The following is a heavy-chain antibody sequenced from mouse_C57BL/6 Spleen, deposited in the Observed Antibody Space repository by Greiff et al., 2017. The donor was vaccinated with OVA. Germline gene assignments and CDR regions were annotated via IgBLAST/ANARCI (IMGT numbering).Heavy chain of an antibody. CDR1: GYSITSGYY. D-gene: IGHD4-1*01. V-gene: IGHV3-6*01. CDR2: ISYDGSN. Sequence: EVQLQESGPGLVKPSQSLSLTCSVTGYSITSGYYWNWIRQFPGNKLEWMGYISYDGSNNYNPSLKNRISITRDTSKNQFFLKLNSVTTEDTATYYCARDLTGTCDYWGQGTTLTVSS. CDR3: ARDLTGTCDY. J-gene: IGHJ2*01.